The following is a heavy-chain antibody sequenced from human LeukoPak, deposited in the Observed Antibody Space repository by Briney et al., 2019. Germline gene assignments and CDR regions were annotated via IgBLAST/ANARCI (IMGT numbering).Heavy chain of an antibody. CDR2: IGPAGDT. CDR1: GFTVSNYN. V-gene: IGHV3-13*01. D-gene: IGHD6-19*01. Sequence: PGGSLRLSCAASGFTVSNYNMHWVRQVTGQRPEWVSAIGPAGDTYYSGSVKGRFTISTEDAKNSLYLQMNSLRAGDTAVYYCARVRDSTGWLLDYWGRGTQVTVSS. CDR3: ARVRDSTGWLLDY. J-gene: IGHJ4*02.